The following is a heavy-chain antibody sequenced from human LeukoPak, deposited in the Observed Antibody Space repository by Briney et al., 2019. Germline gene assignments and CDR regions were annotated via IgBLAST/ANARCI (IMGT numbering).Heavy chain of an antibody. CDR3: ARERGSGWYYLDY. D-gene: IGHD6-19*01. V-gene: IGHV3-30*04. Sequence: GGSLRLSCAASGFTFSNYAMHWVRQAPGKGLEWVAVISYDGSNQEYADSVKGLFIISRDNSKATLYLQMNLLRTKDTALYYCARERGSGWYYLDYWGQGALVTVSS. J-gene: IGHJ4*02. CDR1: GFTFSNYA. CDR2: ISYDGSNQ.